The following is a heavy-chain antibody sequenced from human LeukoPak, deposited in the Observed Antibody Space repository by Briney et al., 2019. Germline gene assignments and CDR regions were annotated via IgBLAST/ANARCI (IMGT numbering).Heavy chain of an antibody. CDR2: ISAYNGNT. CDR1: GGTFSNYA. CDR3: ARRVYSSGWYPYYYYYMDV. J-gene: IGHJ6*03. V-gene: IGHV1-18*01. D-gene: IGHD6-19*01. Sequence: GSSVKVSCKASGGTFSNYAISWVRQAPGQGLEWMGWISAYNGNTNYAQKLQGRVTMTTDTSTSTAYMELRSLRSDDTAVYYCARRVYSSGWYPYYYYYMDVWGKGTTVTISS.